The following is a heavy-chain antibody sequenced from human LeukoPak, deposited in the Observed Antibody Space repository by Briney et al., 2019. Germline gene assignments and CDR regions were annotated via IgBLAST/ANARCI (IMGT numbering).Heavy chain of an antibody. V-gene: IGHV4-28*06. Sequence: SSETLSLTCAVSGYSISSSNWWGWIRQPPGKGLEWIGYIYYSGSTNCNPSLKSRVTMSVDTSKNQFSLKLSSVTALDTAVYYCARTAGRYSGYMDVWGKGTTVTISS. J-gene: IGHJ6*03. CDR3: ARTAGRYSGYMDV. CDR1: GYSISSSNW. D-gene: IGHD5-18*01. CDR2: IYYSGST.